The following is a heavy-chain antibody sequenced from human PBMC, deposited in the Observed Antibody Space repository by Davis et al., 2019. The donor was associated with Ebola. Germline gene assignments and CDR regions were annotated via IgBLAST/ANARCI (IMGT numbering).Heavy chain of an antibody. CDR1: GYSISSGYY. Sequence: PGGSLRLSCTVSGYSISSGYYWGWIRQPPGKGLEWIGSIYHSGSTYYNPSLKSRVTISVDTSKNQFSLKLSSVTAADTAVYYCARDKFGFGYYDYWGQGTLVTVSS. D-gene: IGHD3-22*01. CDR3: ARDKFGFGYYDY. CDR2: IYHSGST. V-gene: IGHV4-38-2*02. J-gene: IGHJ4*02.